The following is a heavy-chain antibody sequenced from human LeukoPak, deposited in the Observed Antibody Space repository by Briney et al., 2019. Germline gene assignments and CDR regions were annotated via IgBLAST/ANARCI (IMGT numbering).Heavy chain of an antibody. CDR1: GGSISSYY. CDR2: IYYSGST. J-gene: IGHJ3*02. CDR3: ARDGATRGDAFDI. D-gene: IGHD1-26*01. Sequence: SETLSLTCTVSGGSISSYYWSWIRQPPGKGLEWIGYIYYSGSTNYNPSLKSRVTISVDTSKNQFSLRLSSVTAADTAVYYCARDGATRGDAFDIWGQGTMVTVSS. V-gene: IGHV4-59*01.